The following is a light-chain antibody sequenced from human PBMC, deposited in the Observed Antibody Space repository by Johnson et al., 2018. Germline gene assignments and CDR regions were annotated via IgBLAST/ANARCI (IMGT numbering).Light chain of an antibody. CDR3: GTWDSSLSVGNV. Sequence: HSVLTQPPSVSAAPGQKVTISCSGSSSNIGNNYVSWYQQLPGTAPKLLIYENNKRPSGIPDRFSGSKSGTSATLGITGLQTGDEADYYCGTWDSSLSVGNVFGTGPKVTVL. V-gene: IGLV1-51*02. J-gene: IGLJ1*01. CDR2: ENN. CDR1: SSNIGNNY.